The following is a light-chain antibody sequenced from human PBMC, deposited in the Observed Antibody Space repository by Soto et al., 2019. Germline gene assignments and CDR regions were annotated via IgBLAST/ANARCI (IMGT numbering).Light chain of an antibody. CDR3: QHRMNWPLT. V-gene: IGKV3-11*01. CDR2: DAS. J-gene: IGKJ5*01. CDR1: QTVSSY. Sequence: EIVLAQSPATPSLSPGERATLSCRASQTVSSYLLWYQQKPGQAPRLLIYDASNRASGTPARFSGSGSETDFTLTISSLEPEDIAVYYCQHRMNWPLTFGQGTRLEIK.